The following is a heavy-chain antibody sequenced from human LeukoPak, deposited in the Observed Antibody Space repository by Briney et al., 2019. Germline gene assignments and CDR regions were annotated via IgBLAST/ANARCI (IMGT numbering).Heavy chain of an antibody. V-gene: IGHV3-66*04. CDR3: ARLTPRGYSYGYFDY. Sequence: GGSLRLSCAASGFTFSSYAMSWVRQAPGKGLEWVSVIYSGGSTYYADSVKGRFTISRDNSKNTLYLQMNSLRAEDTAVYYCARLTPRGYSYGYFDYWGQGTLVTVSS. D-gene: IGHD5-18*01. CDR2: IYSGGST. CDR1: GFTFSSYA. J-gene: IGHJ4*02.